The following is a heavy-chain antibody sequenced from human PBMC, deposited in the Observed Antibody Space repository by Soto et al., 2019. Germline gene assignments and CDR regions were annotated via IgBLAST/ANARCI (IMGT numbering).Heavy chain of an antibody. J-gene: IGHJ5*02. D-gene: IGHD2-15*01. CDR1: GGSFSGYY. CDR3: ARGEYCSGGSCQSGNWFDP. CDR2: INHSGST. V-gene: IGHV4-34*01. Sequence: QVQLQQWGAGLLKPSETLSLTCAVYGGSFSGYYWSWIRQPPGKGLEWIGEINHSGSTNYNPSLKRGVTIAVDTSMSQFSLKLSSVTAAATAVYYWARGEYCSGGSCQSGNWFDPWGQGTLVTVSS.